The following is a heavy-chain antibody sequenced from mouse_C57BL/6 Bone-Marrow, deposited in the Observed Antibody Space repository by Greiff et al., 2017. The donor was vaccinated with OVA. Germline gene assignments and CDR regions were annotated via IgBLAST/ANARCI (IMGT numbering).Heavy chain of an antibody. CDR2: INSDGSST. Sequence: EVQRVESEGGLVQPGSSMKLSCTASGFTFSDYYMAWVRQVPEKGLEWVANINSDGSSTYYLDSLKSRFIISRDNAKNILYLQLSSLKSEDTATDYCAREESYAYAMDYWGQGTSVTVSS. CDR3: AREESYAYAMDY. CDR1: GFTFSDYY. J-gene: IGHJ4*01. D-gene: IGHD3-3*01. V-gene: IGHV5-16*01.